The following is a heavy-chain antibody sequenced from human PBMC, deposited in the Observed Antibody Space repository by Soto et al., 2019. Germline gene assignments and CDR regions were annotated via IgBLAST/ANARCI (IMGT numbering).Heavy chain of an antibody. J-gene: IGHJ6*03. D-gene: IGHD2-2*01. V-gene: IGHV3-30*18. CDR1: GCTFSSYG. CDR3: AKEGYCSSTSCLKQEYYYYMDV. Sequence: GGSLRLSCAASGCTFSSYGMHWVRQAPGKGLEWVAVISYDGSNKYYADSVKGRFTISRDNSKNTLYLQMNSLRAEDTAVYYCAKEGYCSSTSCLKQEYYYYMDVWGKGTTVTVSS. CDR2: ISYDGSNK.